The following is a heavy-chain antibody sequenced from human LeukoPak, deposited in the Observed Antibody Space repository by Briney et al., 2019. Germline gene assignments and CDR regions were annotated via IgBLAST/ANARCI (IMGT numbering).Heavy chain of an antibody. D-gene: IGHD3-22*01. CDR3: ARSAQFSGYLPFDY. CDR1: GYTFTSYS. CDR2: ISAYNGNT. Sequence: GASVKVSCKASGYTFTSYSISWVRQAPGQGLEWMGWISAYNGNTNYAQKLQGRVTMTTDTSTSTAYMELRSLRSDDTAVYYCARSAQFSGYLPFDYWGQGTLVTVSS. J-gene: IGHJ4*02. V-gene: IGHV1-18*01.